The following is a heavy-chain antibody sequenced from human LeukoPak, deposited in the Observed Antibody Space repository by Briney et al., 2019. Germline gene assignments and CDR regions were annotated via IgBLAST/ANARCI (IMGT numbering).Heavy chain of an antibody. CDR1: GFTFSSYE. CDR3: ARGSAYCGGDCYFNFDY. V-gene: IGHV3-48*03. Sequence: PGGSLRLSCAASGFTFSSYEMNWVRQAPGKGLEWVSYISSSGSTIYYADSVRGRFTISRDNAKNSLFLQMNSLRAEDTAVYYCARGSAYCGGDCYFNFDYWGQGTLVTVSS. CDR2: ISSSGSTI. J-gene: IGHJ4*02. D-gene: IGHD2-21*02.